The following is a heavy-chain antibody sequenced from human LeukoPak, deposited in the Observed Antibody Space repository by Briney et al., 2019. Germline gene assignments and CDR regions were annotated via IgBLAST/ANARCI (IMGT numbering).Heavy chain of an antibody. CDR1: GFTFSNYA. Sequence: GGSLRLSCAASGFTFSNYAMRWVCQAPGKGLEWVSGISGSGDTTYYADSVKGRFTISRDNSKNTLYLQMNSLRAEDTAVYYCAKGPLGYGSGSPFDYWGQGTLVTVSS. D-gene: IGHD3-10*01. V-gene: IGHV3-23*01. J-gene: IGHJ4*02. CDR3: AKGPLGYGSGSPFDY. CDR2: ISGSGDTT.